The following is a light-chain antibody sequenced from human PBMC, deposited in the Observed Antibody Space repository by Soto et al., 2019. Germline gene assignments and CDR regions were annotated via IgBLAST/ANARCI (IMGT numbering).Light chain of an antibody. V-gene: IGKV1-5*01. CDR3: QQYNSYVWT. Sequence: DIPMTQSPSTLSASVGDIVTITCRASQSINNWLAWYQQKPGKAPNILIYDASNLESGVPSRFSGSGSGTECTLTISSLQPDDVAVYYCQQYNSYVWTLGQGTKVDIK. CDR1: QSINNW. CDR2: DAS. J-gene: IGKJ1*01.